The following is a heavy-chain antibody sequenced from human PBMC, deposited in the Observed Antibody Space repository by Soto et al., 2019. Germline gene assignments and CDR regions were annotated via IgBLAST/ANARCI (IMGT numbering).Heavy chain of an antibody. Sequence: ASVKVSCKASGYTFTSYAMHWVRQAPGQRLEWMRWINAGNGNTKYSQKFQGRVTITRDTSASTAYMELSSLRSEDTAVYYCARGYSSSWYVPNWFDPWGQGTLVTVSS. CDR2: INAGNGNT. V-gene: IGHV1-3*01. CDR3: ARGYSSSWYVPNWFDP. D-gene: IGHD6-13*01. CDR1: GYTFTSYA. J-gene: IGHJ5*02.